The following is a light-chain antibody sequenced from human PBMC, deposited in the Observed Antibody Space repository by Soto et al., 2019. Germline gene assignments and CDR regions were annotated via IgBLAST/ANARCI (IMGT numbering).Light chain of an antibody. Sequence: QSALTQPASVSGSPGQSITISCTGPSSDVGGYNYVSWYQQHPGKAPKLMIFEVSNRPSGVSNRFSGSTSGNTASLTISGLQAEDEADYFCSSYTSSSTLVFGGGTKLTVL. J-gene: IGLJ2*01. V-gene: IGLV2-14*01. CDR2: EVS. CDR3: SSYTSSSTLV. CDR1: SSDVGGYNY.